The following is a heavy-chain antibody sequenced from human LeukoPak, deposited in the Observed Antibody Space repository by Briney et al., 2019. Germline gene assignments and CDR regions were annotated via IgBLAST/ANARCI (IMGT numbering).Heavy chain of an antibody. J-gene: IGHJ5*02. CDR1: GGTISSGAYY. CDR2: IYYSGST. V-gene: IGHV4-31*03. D-gene: IGHD2/OR15-2a*01. CDR3: AREVIEDWFDP. Sequence: SQTLSLTCTVSGGTISSGAYYRHWIRQHPGKSLEWIGYIYYSGSTYYNPSLKSRVTMSVDTSKNQFSLKLSSVTAADTAVYYCAREVIEDWFDPWGQGTLVTVSS.